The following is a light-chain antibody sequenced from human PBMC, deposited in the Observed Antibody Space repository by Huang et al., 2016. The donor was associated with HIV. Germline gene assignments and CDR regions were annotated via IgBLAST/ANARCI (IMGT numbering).Light chain of an antibody. CDR3: QQYGSSPYT. Sequence: EIILTQSPGTLSLSPGERATRSCRASQSVSSYYLAWFQQKPGQAPRLLIYGASSRATGIPDRFSGSGSGTDFTLTISRLEPEDFAVYYCQQYGSSPYTFGQGTKLEIK. CDR2: GAS. V-gene: IGKV3-20*01. J-gene: IGKJ2*01. CDR1: QSVSSYY.